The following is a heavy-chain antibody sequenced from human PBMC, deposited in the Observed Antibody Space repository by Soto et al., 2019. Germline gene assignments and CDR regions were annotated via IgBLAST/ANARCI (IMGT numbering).Heavy chain of an antibody. J-gene: IGHJ4*02. CDR1: GFTFDDYA. CDR2: ISWNSGSI. D-gene: IGHD3-3*01. V-gene: IGHV3-9*01. CDR3: AKGTYDFWSGYYDY. Sequence: EVQLVESGGGLVQPGRSLILSCAASGFTFDDYAMHWVRQAPGKGLEWVSGISWNSGSIGYADSVKGRFTISRDNAKNSLYLQMNSLRAEDTALYYCAKGTYDFWSGYYDYWGQGTLVTVSS.